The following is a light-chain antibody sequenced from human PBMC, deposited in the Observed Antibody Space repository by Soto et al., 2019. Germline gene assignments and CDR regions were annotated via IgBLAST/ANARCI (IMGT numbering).Light chain of an antibody. Sequence: DIQMTQSPSTLSASVGDTVTITCRASQSISSWLAWYQQKPGKAPKLLIYKASSLESGAPSRFSGSGSGTEFTLTISSLQPDDFATYYCQQYNFYPWTFGQGTKVDIK. J-gene: IGKJ1*01. CDR3: QQYNFYPWT. CDR2: KAS. V-gene: IGKV1-5*03. CDR1: QSISSW.